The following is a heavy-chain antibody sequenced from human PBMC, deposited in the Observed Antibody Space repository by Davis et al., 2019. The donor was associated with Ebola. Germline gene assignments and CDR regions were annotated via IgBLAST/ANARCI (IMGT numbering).Heavy chain of an antibody. CDR1: GYTFTGYY. V-gene: IGHV1-2*04. D-gene: IGHD3-10*01. Sequence: ASVKVSCKASGYTFTGYYMHWVRQAPGQGLEWMGWINPNSGCTHYAQKFQGWVTMTRDTSISTAYMELSRLRSDDTAVYYCARGGLLWFRELLLSDYYYGMDVWGQGTTVTVSS. CDR2: INPNSGCT. J-gene: IGHJ6*02. CDR3: ARGGLLWFRELLLSDYYYGMDV.